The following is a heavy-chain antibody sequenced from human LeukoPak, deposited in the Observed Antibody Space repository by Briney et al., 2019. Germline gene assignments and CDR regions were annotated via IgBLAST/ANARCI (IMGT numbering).Heavy chain of an antibody. V-gene: IGHV3-21*01. CDR3: ARVAPRATIFGVVIIVDYMDV. CDR2: ISSSSSYI. Sequence: GGSLRLSCAASGFTSSSYSMNWVRQAPGKGLEWVSSISSSSSYIYYADSVKGRFTISRDNAKNSLYLQMNSLRAEDTAVYYCARVAPRATIFGVVIIVDYMDVWGKGTTVTVSS. CDR1: GFTSSSYS. D-gene: IGHD3-3*01. J-gene: IGHJ6*03.